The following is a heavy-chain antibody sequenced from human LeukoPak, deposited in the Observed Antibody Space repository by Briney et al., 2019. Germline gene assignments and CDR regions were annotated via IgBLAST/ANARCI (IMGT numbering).Heavy chain of an antibody. V-gene: IGHV4-39*01. J-gene: IGHJ6*03. CDR3: ARHSSFSSGYFDYYYYMDV. D-gene: IGHD3-22*01. CDR1: GGSISSSSHY. CDR2: IYYSGST. Sequence: SETLSLTCTVSGGSISSSSHYWGWIRQPPGKGLEWIGSIYYSGSTYYNPSLKSRVTISVDTSKNQFSLKLSSVTAADTAVYYCARHSSFSSGYFDYYYYMDVWGKGTTVTVSS.